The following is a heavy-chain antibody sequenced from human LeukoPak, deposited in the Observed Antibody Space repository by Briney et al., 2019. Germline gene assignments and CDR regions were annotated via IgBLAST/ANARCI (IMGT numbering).Heavy chain of an antibody. CDR1: GFTFCSYG. V-gene: IGHV3-30*03. D-gene: IGHD6-19*01. J-gene: IGHJ5*02. CDR2: ISYDGSNK. CDR3: ASEAVAESSNWFDP. Sequence: GGSLRLSCAASGFTFCSYGMHWVRKAPGKGMEWVAVISYDGSNKYYADSVKGRFTISRDNSKNTLYLQMNSLRAEDTAVYYCASEAVAESSNWFDPWGQGTLVTVSS.